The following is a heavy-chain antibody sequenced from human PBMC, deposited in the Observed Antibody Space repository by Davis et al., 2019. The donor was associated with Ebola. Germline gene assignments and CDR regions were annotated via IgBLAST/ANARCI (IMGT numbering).Heavy chain of an antibody. CDR1: GFSLSTSGMC. D-gene: IGHD6-13*01. Sequence: SGPTLAKPTQTLTLTCTFSGFSLSTSGMCVSWIRQPPGKALEWLALIDWDDDKYYSTSLKTRLTISKDTSKNQVVLTMTNMDPVDTATYYCARIRWGSSSWYGFDYWGQGTLVTVSS. J-gene: IGHJ4*02. CDR2: IDWDDDK. V-gene: IGHV2-70*01. CDR3: ARIRWGSSSWYGFDY.